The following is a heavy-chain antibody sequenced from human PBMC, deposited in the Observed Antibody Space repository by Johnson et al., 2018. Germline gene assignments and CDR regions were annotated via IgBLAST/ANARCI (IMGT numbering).Heavy chain of an antibody. V-gene: IGHV3-9*01. Sequence: VQLVQSGGGLVQPGRSLSLACAASGFTFDDYAMHWVRQAPGKGLEWVSGLSWNSGSIGYSDSVKGRFTISSDNAKNSLYLKMNNRRAEDTALYYCAKAPVGWLGEGAEYFQHWGQGTLVTVSS. CDR2: LSWNSGSI. CDR1: GFTFDDYA. J-gene: IGHJ1*01. D-gene: IGHD3-3*01. CDR3: AKAPVGWLGEGAEYFQH.